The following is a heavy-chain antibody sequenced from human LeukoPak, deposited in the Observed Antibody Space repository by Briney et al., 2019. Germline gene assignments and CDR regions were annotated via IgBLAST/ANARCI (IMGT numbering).Heavy chain of an antibody. J-gene: IGHJ4*02. Sequence: SETLSLTCTVSGGSISSYYWSWIRQPPGKGLGWIGYIYYSGSTNYNPSLKSRVTISVDTSKNQFSLKLSSVSAADTVVYCWARVGELVVYTTFYYWGQGTLVTVSS. CDR1: GGSISSYY. CDR2: IYYSGST. D-gene: IGHD1-7*01. V-gene: IGHV4-59*01. CDR3: ARVGELVVYTTFYY.